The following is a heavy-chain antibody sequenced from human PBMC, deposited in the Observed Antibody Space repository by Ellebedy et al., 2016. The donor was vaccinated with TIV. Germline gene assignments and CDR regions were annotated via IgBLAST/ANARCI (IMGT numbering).Heavy chain of an antibody. Sequence: SETLSLXXAVYGGSFSGYYWSWIRQPPGKGLEWIGSIYYSGSTYYNPSLKSRVTISVDTSKNQFSLKLSSVTAADTAVYYCARDRGRATTGHYYYGMDVWGQGTTVTVSS. V-gene: IGHV4-34*01. D-gene: IGHD5-24*01. J-gene: IGHJ6*02. CDR1: GGSFSGYY. CDR2: IYYSGST. CDR3: ARDRGRATTGHYYYGMDV.